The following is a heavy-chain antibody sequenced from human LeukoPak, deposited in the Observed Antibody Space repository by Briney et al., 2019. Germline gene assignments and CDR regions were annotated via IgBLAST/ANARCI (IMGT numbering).Heavy chain of an antibody. CDR2: INHSGYT. D-gene: IGHD3-22*01. Sequence: PSETLSLTCAVYGESSFSSYYWSWIRQTPGGALEWIGEINHSGYTNYNPSLKSRVTLSIDTSKNQFFLRLNSVTAADTAVYYCSRQVVGNDYWGQGTLVTVSS. V-gene: IGHV4-34*01. CDR1: GESSFSSYY. J-gene: IGHJ4*02. CDR3: SRQVVGNDY.